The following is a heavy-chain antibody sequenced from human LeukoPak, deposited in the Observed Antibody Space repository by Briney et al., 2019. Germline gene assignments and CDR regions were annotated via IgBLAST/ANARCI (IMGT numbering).Heavy chain of an antibody. CDR1: GFTFSSYG. CDR2: IWYDGSNK. D-gene: IGHD3-16*01. CDR3: ARADMRGLDDY. J-gene: IGHJ4*02. V-gene: IGHV3-33*01. Sequence: GGSLRLSCAASGFTFSSYGMHWVRQAPGKGLEWVAVIWYDGSNKYYADSVKGRFTISRDNSKNTLYLQMNSLRAEDTAVYYCARADMRGLDDYWGQGTLVTVSS.